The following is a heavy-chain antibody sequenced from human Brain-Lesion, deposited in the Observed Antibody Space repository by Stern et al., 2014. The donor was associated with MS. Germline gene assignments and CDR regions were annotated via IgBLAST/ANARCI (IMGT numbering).Heavy chain of an antibody. V-gene: IGHV1-3*01. D-gene: IGHD3-22*01. CDR3: ARDDHRDSSGHYAPFDY. Sequence: QDQLVQSGAEVKKPGASVKVSCKASGYTFIRYAMQWVRQAPGQRLAWMGRINGVDDKTKYSHKVQGRVTITRDTSANTVYMELSSLRSEDTAVYYCARDDHRDSSGHYAPFDYWGQGTRVTVSS. CDR2: INGVDDKT. CDR1: GYTFIRYA. J-gene: IGHJ4*02.